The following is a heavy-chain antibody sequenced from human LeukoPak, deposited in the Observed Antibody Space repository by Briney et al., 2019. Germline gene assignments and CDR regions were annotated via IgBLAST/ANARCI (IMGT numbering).Heavy chain of an antibody. CDR3: ARHVDTATDYFDY. J-gene: IGHJ4*02. V-gene: IGHV4-39*01. D-gene: IGHD5-18*01. CDR1: GGSISSSSYY. Sequence: PSETLSLTCTVSGGSISSSSYYWGWIRQPPGKGLEWIGSIYYSGSSYYNPSLKSRVTISVHTSKNQFSLKLSSVTAADTAVYYCARHVDTATDYFDYSGQGTLVTVSS. CDR2: IYYSGSS.